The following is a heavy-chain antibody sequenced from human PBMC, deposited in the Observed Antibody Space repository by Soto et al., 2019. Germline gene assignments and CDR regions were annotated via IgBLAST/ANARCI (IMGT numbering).Heavy chain of an antibody. V-gene: IGHV3-23*01. CDR2: ISGSGGST. CDR1: GFTFSSYA. CDR3: ANHPVAATHYYYMDV. J-gene: IGHJ6*03. Sequence: QPGGSLRLSCAASGFTFSSYAMSWVRQAPGRGLEWVSAISGSGGSTYYADSVKGRFTISRDNSKNTLYLQMNSLRAEDTAVYYCANHPVAATHYYYMDVWGKGTTVTVSS. D-gene: IGHD2-15*01.